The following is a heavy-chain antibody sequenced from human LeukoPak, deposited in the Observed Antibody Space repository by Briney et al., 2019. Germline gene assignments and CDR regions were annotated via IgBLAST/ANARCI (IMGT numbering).Heavy chain of an antibody. J-gene: IGHJ5*02. D-gene: IGHD2-2*01. CDR1: GGTFSSYA. CDR2: IIPIFGTA. Sequence: SVKVSCKASGGTFSSYAISWVRQAPGQGLEWMGGIIPIFGTANYAQKFQGRVTITADESTSTAYMELSSLRSEDTAVYYCARAFWDCSSTSCYSSWFDPWGQGTLVTISS. V-gene: IGHV1-69*13. CDR3: ARAFWDCSSTSCYSSWFDP.